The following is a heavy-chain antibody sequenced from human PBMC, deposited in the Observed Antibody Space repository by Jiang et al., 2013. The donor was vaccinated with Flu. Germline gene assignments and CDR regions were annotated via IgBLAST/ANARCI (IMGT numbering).Heavy chain of an antibody. CDR1: GFTFSNSA. V-gene: IGHV1-58*02. CDR2: IVVGSGNT. Sequence: SGAEVKKFGTSVRVSCKASGFTFSNSAMQWVRQARGQRLEWIGWIVVGSGNTKYAQQFQERVTITRDMSTSTIYMELSSLRVEDTAVYYCAAGPYPEGAFDIWGQGTMVTVSS. CDR3: AAGPYPEGAFDI. J-gene: IGHJ3*02. D-gene: IGHD1-14*01.